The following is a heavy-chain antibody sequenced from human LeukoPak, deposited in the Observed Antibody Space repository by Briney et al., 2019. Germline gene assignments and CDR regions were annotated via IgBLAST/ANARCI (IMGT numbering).Heavy chain of an antibody. CDR2: IYSSGRST. J-gene: IGHJ5*02. CDR3: ARGRGLDP. Sequence: SETLSLTCTVSGGSISSGSYYWSWIRQPAGKGLEWIGRIYSSGRSTNYNPSLKSRVTISVDTSKNQFSLKLSSVTAADTAVYYCARGRGLDPWGQGTLVTVSS. V-gene: IGHV4-61*02. CDR1: GGSISSGSYY. D-gene: IGHD1-26*01.